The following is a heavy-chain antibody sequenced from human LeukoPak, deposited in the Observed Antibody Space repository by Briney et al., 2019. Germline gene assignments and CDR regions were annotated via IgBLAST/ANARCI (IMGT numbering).Heavy chain of an antibody. CDR3: AGRDRSTGYSFDY. CDR1: ADSITTYY. J-gene: IGHJ4*02. CDR2: IHIDGTR. V-gene: IGHV4-4*07. Sequence: PSETLSLTCLVSADSITTYYWSWFRQPAGDRPQWIGQIHIDGTRNYNPSLKSRVAMSIDTSKSQVSLDVFSVTAADTAVYYCAGRDRSTGYSFDYWGRGALVTVSS. D-gene: IGHD6-25*01.